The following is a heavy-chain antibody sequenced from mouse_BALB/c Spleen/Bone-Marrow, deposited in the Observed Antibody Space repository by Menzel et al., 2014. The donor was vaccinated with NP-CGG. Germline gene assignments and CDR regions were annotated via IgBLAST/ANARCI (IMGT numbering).Heavy chain of an antibody. D-gene: IGHD2-10*02. CDR3: ARDVGYGNYFVY. V-gene: IGHV7-1*02. J-gene: IGHJ3*01. CDR2: SRNKAKYYTT. CDR1: GFTFSDFY. Sequence: EVKLEESGGGLVQPGDSLRLSCATSGFTFSDFYMERVRQSPGKRLEWIAASRNKAKYYTTEYSASVKGRFIVSRDTAQSVLYLQMNALRAEHTAIYYCARDVGYGNYFVYWGQGTLVTVSA.